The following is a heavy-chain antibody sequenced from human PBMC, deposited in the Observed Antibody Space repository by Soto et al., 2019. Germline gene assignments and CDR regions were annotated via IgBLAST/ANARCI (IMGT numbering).Heavy chain of an antibody. Sequence: SVKVSCKASVGTFSSNAITWGRQSPGQRIEWMGGIIPIFGTANYAQKFQGRVTITADESTGTAYMELSSMRSEDTAVYYCARYEYSSSSDCGFLYYY. J-gene: IGHJ6*03. D-gene: IGHD6-6*01. CDR2: IIPIFGTA. CDR1: VGTFSSNA. CDR3: ARYEYSSSSDCGFLYYY. V-gene: IGHV1-69*13.